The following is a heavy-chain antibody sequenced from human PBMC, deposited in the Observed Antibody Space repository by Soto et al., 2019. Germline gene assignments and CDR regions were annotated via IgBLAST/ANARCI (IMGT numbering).Heavy chain of an antibody. V-gene: IGHV1-18*04. D-gene: IGHD2-2*01. Sequence: QVPLVQSGAEVKKPGASVKVSCKASGYTFTSYGISWVRQAPGQGLEWMGWISAYNGNTNYAQKLQGRVTMTTDTSTSTAYMELRSLRSDDTAVYYCARGPRYCSSTSCFSGVTWFDPWGQGTLVTVSS. CDR3: ARGPRYCSSTSCFSGVTWFDP. CDR2: ISAYNGNT. CDR1: GYTFTSYG. J-gene: IGHJ5*02.